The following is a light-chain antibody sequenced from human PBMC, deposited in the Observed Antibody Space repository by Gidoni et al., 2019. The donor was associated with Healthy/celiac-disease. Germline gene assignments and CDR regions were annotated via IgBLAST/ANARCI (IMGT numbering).Light chain of an antibody. J-gene: IGKJ4*01. V-gene: IGKV3-20*01. CDR3: QQYGSSPSLT. Sequence: EIVLTQSPGTLSLSPGERATLSCRASQSVSSSYLAWYQQQPGQAPRLLIYGASSRATGIPDRFSGSGSATDFTLTISRLEPEDLAVYYCQQYGSSPSLTFGGGTKVEIK. CDR2: GAS. CDR1: QSVSSSY.